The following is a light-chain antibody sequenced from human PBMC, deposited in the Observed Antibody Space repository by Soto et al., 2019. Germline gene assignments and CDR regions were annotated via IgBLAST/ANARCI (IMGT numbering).Light chain of an antibody. Sequence: EVVLTQSPGTLSLSPGERATLSCRASQSVSNNYLAWYQQKPGQAPRLLISDASNRATGVPARFSGSGSGTDFTLTISTLEPEDFAIYYCLHRSDWPPITFGQGTRLEIK. V-gene: IGKV3-11*01. CDR1: QSVSNNY. J-gene: IGKJ5*01. CDR2: DAS. CDR3: LHRSDWPPIT.